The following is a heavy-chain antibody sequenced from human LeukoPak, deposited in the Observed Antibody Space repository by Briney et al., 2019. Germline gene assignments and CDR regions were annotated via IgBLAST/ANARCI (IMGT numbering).Heavy chain of an antibody. V-gene: IGHV3-30*02. Sequence: PGGSLTLSCAASGFTFSSYGMHWVRQAPGKGLEWVAFIRYDGSNKYYADSVKGRFTISRDNSKNTLYLQMNSLRAEDTAVYYCAKDHIVVPAAMLEYFQHWGQGTLVTVSS. J-gene: IGHJ1*01. CDR3: AKDHIVVPAAMLEYFQH. D-gene: IGHD2-2*01. CDR2: IRYDGSNK. CDR1: GFTFSSYG.